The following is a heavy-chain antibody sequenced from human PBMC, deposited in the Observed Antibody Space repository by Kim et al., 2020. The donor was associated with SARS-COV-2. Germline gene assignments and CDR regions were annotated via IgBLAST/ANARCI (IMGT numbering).Heavy chain of an antibody. Sequence: GGSLRLSCAASGFTFSSYDISWVRQAPGKGLEWAGATRDSAGSKTTEYAATGGGTFTGSKADTKLFLQLQIQSPKNAATAVCESSRYMGGGMPCFDVWGRFHITRHRSKSRLELHVNSVSAEDTAVYHGGKVVTMFWGVISPAFGSRGQGTLVPVSS. CDR3: SRYMGGGMPCFDVWGRFHITRHRSKSRLELHVNSVSAEDTAVYHGGKVVTMFWGVISPAFGS. CDR2: TRDSAGSKTT. J-gene: IGHJ4*02. V-gene: IGHV3-72*01. D-gene: IGHD3-16*01. CDR1: GFTFSSYD.